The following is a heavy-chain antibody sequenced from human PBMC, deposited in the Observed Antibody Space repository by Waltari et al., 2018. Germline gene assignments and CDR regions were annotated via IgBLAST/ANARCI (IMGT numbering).Heavy chain of an antibody. D-gene: IGHD5-12*01. V-gene: IGHV1-69*13. CDR2: ISPILGTA. J-gene: IGHJ4*02. CDR3: ARDSGYAPIGY. Sequence: QVQLVQSGAEVKKPGSSVKVSCKASGGTFSSYAISWVRQAPGQGLEWMGGISPILGTANYAQKCQGRVTITADESTSTAYRELSSLRSEDTAVYYCARDSGYAPIGYWGQGTLVTVSS. CDR1: GGTFSSYA.